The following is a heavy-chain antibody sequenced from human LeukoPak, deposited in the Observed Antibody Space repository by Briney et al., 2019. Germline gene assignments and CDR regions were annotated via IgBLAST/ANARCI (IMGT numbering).Heavy chain of an antibody. V-gene: IGHV3-7*01. D-gene: IGHD2-2*01. Sequence: GGSLILSCAASGFTFSSYWMSWVRQAPGKGLEWVANIKQDGSEKHYVDSVKGRFTISRDNAKNSLYLQMNSLRAEDTAVYYCARDVPSGDIVVVPAAKAFDPWGQGTLVTVSS. CDR1: GFTFSSYW. CDR2: IKQDGSEK. J-gene: IGHJ5*02. CDR3: ARDVPSGDIVVVPAAKAFDP.